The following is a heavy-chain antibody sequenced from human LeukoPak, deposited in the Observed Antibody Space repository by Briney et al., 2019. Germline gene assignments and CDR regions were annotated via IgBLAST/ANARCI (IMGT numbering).Heavy chain of an antibody. CDR1: GFAFSDYN. CDR2: ISSRSSYV. CDR3: ARDRCSSGSNCNYYYCMDV. J-gene: IGHJ6*02. Sequence: GGSLRLSCTASGFAFSDYNVNWVRQAPGKGLEWVSSISSRSSYVHYADSVKGRFTVSRDNAWDSLYLQMNSLRAEDTAVYYCARDRCSSGSNCNYYYCMDVWGQGTTVTVSS. D-gene: IGHD2-15*01. V-gene: IGHV3-21*06.